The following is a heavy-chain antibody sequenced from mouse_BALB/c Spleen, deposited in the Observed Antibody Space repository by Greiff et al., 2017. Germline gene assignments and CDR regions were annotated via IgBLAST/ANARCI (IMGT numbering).Heavy chain of an antibody. V-gene: IGHV5-6-5*01. CDR3: ARGRGLRLVYAMDY. CDR2: ISSGGST. D-gene: IGHD1-2*01. CDR1: GFTFSSYA. J-gene: IGHJ4*01. Sequence: EVKLVESGGGLVKPGGSLKLSCAASGFTFSSYAMSWVRQTPEKRLEWVASISSGGSTYYPDSVKGRFTISRDNARNILYLQMSSLRSEDTAMYYCARGRGLRLVYAMDYWGQGTSVTVSS.